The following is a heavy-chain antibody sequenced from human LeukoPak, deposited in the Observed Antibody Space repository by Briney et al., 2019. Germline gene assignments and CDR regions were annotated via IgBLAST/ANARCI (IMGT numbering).Heavy chain of an antibody. CDR1: GFTFSSYW. D-gene: IGHD6-13*01. Sequence: PGGSLRLSRAASGFTFSSYWMHWVRQVPGKGLVWVSHMNTDGSTTSYADSVKGRFTISRDNAKNTLYLQMNSLRAEDTAVYYCGSAAAPPGHFQHWGQGTLVTVSS. CDR3: GSAAAPPGHFQH. V-gene: IGHV3-74*01. J-gene: IGHJ1*01. CDR2: MNTDGSTT.